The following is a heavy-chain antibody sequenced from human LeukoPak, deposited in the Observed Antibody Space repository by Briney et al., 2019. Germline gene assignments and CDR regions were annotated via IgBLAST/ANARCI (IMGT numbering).Heavy chain of an antibody. CDR2: ISGSGGST. J-gene: IGHJ4*02. Sequence: PGGSLRLSCAASGFTFSDYYMSWIRQAPGRGLEWVSAISGSGGSTYYADSVKGRFTISRDNSKNTLYLQMNSLRAEDTAVYYCAKDIAPYYDSSGQADYWGQGTLVTVSS. CDR3: AKDIAPYYDSSGQADY. CDR1: GFTFSDYY. V-gene: IGHV3-23*01. D-gene: IGHD3-22*01.